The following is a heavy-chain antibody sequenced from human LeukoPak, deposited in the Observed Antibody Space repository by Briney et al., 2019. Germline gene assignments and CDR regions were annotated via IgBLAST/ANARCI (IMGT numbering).Heavy chain of an antibody. CDR3: ARAVTMVRGVINYYYYYMDV. J-gene: IGHJ6*03. CDR2: ISSSGSTI. D-gene: IGHD3-10*01. CDR1: GFTFSSYE. V-gene: IGHV3-48*03. Sequence: GGSLRLSCAASGFTFSSYEMNWVRQAPGKGLEWVSYISSSGSTIYYADSVKGRFTISRDNAKNSLYLQMNSLRAEDTALYYCARAVTMVRGVINYYYYYMDVWGKGTTVTVSS.